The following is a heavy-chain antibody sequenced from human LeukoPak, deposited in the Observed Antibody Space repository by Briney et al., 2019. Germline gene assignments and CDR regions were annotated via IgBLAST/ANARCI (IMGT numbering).Heavy chain of an antibody. V-gene: IGHV1-2*02. J-gene: IGHJ4*02. CDR1: GYTFTGYY. D-gene: IGHD2-15*01. Sequence: ASVKVSCKASGYTFTGYYMHWVRQAPGQGLEWMGWINPNSGGTNYAQKFQGRVTMTRDTSISTAYMELSRLRSDDTAVYYCARLVRDCSGGSCFDDYWGQGTLVTVSS. CDR3: ARLVRDCSGGSCFDDY. CDR2: INPNSGGT.